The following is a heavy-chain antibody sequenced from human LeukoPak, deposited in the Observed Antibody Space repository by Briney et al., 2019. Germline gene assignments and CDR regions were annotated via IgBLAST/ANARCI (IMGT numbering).Heavy chain of an antibody. CDR1: GFTFSSYA. CDR3: AGGCSSTSCSGGYYYYYGMDV. D-gene: IGHD2-2*01. J-gene: IGHJ6*02. V-gene: IGHV3-64*01. CDR2: ISSNGGST. Sequence: GGSLRLSCAASGFTFSSYAMHWVRQAPGKGLEYVSAISSNGGSTYYANSVKGRFTISRDNSKNTLYLQMGSLRAEDMAVYYCAGGCSSTSCSGGYYYYYGMDVWGQGTTVTVS.